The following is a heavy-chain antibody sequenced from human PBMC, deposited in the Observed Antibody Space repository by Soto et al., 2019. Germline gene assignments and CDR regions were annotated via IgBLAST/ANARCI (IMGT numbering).Heavy chain of an antibody. J-gene: IGHJ4*02. V-gene: IGHV1-58*01. D-gene: IGHD5-18*01. CDR1: GFTFTSSA. CDR3: AVTYSYENYFDY. Sequence: VKVSCKASGFTFTSSAVQWVRQARGQRLEWIGWIVVGSGNTNYAQKFQERVTITRDMSTSTAYMELSSLRSEDTAVYYCAVTYSYENYFDYWGQGTQVTVSS. CDR2: IVVGSGNT.